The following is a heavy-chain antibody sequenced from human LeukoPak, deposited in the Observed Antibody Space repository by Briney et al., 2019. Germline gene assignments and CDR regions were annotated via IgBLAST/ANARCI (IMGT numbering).Heavy chain of an antibody. J-gene: IGHJ1*01. CDR1: GFLMSDNNY. V-gene: IGHV4-38-2*02. CDR2: IHHSGNRFESGST. CDR3: ARNGSSGFFND. Sequence: SETLSLTCSVSGFLMSDNNYWGWIRQSPGKGLEWMGSIHHSGNRFESGSTHYNPSFRGRVTVPADPSKNQFSLTLRSVTVADTGVYFCARNGSSGFFNDWSQGTLVTVSS. D-gene: IGHD3-22*01.